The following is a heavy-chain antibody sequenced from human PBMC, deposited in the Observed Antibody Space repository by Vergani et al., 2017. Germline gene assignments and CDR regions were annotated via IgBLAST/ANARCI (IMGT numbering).Heavy chain of an antibody. CDR3: AKYLRESTDTLPNS. J-gene: IGHJ4*02. V-gene: IGHV3-30*02. D-gene: IGHD3-16*01. Sequence: QVQLLESAGGVVQPGGSLRLSCAASGFTFSNFGMHWIRQAPGKGLEWLAYIGKDEINTKYTDAMRGRFTFSTANSKDILYLQMDSLRSEDTALYYCAKYLRESTDTLPNSWGTGTL. CDR1: GFTFSNFG. CDR2: IGKDEINT.